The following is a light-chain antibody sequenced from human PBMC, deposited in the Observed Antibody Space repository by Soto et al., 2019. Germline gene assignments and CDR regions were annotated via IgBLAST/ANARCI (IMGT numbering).Light chain of an antibody. CDR1: SSNIGAGYD. Sequence: QSALTQPPSVSGAPGQRVTISCTGSSSNIGAGYDVHWYQQVPGTAPKLLIYGNNNRPSGVPDRFSGSKSGTSASLAVSGLQADDEADYYCSAYAGSDNFVFGTGTKLTVL. CDR3: SAYAGSDNFV. V-gene: IGLV1-40*01. CDR2: GNN. J-gene: IGLJ1*01.